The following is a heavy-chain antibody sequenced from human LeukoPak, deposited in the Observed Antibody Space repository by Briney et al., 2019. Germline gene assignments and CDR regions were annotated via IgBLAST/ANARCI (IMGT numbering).Heavy chain of an antibody. D-gene: IGHD1-26*01. CDR2: FDPEDGER. J-gene: IGHJ3*01. V-gene: IGHV1-24*01. CDR3: AKEGAVGTAEFSFDV. CDR1: GYTLTELS. Sequence: ASVKVSCKVSGYTLTELSMHWVRQAPGKGLEWMGGFDPEDGERIYAQQFQGRVTLTEDTSSDTAYMELSNLRSDDTAVYYCAKEGAVGTAEFSFDVWGQGTVLTVSS.